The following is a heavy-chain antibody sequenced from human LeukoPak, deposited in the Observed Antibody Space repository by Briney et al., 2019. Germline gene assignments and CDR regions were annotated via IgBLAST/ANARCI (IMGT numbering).Heavy chain of an antibody. CDR2: ISGSGGST. Sequence: PGGSLRLSCAASGFTFSSYAMSWVRQAPGKGLEWVSAISGSGGSTYYADSVKGLFTISRDNSKNTLYLQMNSLRAEDTAVYCCAKCPVDYGTYYFDYWGQGTLVTVSS. J-gene: IGHJ4*02. CDR1: GFTFSSYA. CDR3: AKCPVDYGTYYFDY. D-gene: IGHD4-17*01. V-gene: IGHV3-23*01.